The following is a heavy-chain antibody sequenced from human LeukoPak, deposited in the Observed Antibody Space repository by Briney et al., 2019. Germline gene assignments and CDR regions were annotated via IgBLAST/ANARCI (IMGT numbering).Heavy chain of an antibody. CDR1: DGSFSGYY. V-gene: IGHV4-34*01. CDR2: INQSGST. J-gene: IGHJ4*02. D-gene: IGHD3-22*01. CDR3: ARGSFYYDTSVDY. Sequence: SETLSLTCAVYDGSFSGYYWSWIRQPPGKGLEWIGEINQSGSTNYNPSLKSRVTISVDTSKKHVSLKLSSVTAADTAVYYCARGSFYYDTSVDYWGPGTLGTVSS.